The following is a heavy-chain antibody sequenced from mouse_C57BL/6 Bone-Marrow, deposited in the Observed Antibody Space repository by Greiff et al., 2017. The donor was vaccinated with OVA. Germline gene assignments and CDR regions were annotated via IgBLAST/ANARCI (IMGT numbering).Heavy chain of an antibody. V-gene: IGHV1-39*01. J-gene: IGHJ4*01. CDR3: AKARDY. CDR2: INPNYGTT. CDR1: GYYFTDYN. Sequence: VQLLQSGPELVKPGASVKISCTASGYYFTDYNMHWVKQSNGKSLEWIGVINPNYGTTSYTQKFQGKATLTVDPSSSTAYMQLTSLTSEDSAVYYSAKARDYWGQGTSVTVSS.